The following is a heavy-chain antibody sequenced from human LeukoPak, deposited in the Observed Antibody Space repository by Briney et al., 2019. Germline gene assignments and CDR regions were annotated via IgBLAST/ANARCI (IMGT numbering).Heavy chain of an antibody. J-gene: IGHJ3*02. CDR2: ISAYNGNT. CDR1: GYTFTSYG. Sequence: ASVKVSCKASGYTFTSYGISWVRQAPGQGLEWMGWISAYNGNTNYAQKLQGRVTMTPDTSTSTDYMELRSLRSDETAVYCCARDLISRWELPNDAFDIWGQGTMVTVSS. CDR3: ARDLISRWELPNDAFDI. V-gene: IGHV1-18*01. D-gene: IGHD1-26*01.